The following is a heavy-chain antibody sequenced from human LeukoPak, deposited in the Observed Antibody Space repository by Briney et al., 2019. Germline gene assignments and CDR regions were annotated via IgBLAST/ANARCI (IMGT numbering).Heavy chain of an antibody. CDR1: GGSFSGCY. D-gene: IGHD5-18*01. CDR3: ARGQRRGYSYGYWDY. CDR2: INHSGST. Sequence: SETLSLTCAVYGGSFSGCYWSWIRQPPGKGLEWIGEINHSGSTNYNPSLKSRVTISVDTSKNQFSLKLSSVTAADTAVYYCARGQRRGYSYGYWDYWGQGTLVTVSS. J-gene: IGHJ4*02. V-gene: IGHV4-34*01.